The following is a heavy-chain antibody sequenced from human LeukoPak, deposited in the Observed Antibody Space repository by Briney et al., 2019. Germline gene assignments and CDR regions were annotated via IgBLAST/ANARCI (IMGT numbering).Heavy chain of an antibody. CDR1: GFTFSNYW. CDR2: INTDGSST. CDR3: ARDERIVGATVYVFDI. Sequence: GGSLRLSCAASGFTFSNYWMHWVRQAPGKGLVWVSRINTDGSSTDYADSVKGRFTISRDNGKNTLYLQMNSLRAEDTAVYYCARDERIVGATVYVFDIWGQGTMVTVSS. J-gene: IGHJ3*02. D-gene: IGHD1-26*01. V-gene: IGHV3-74*01.